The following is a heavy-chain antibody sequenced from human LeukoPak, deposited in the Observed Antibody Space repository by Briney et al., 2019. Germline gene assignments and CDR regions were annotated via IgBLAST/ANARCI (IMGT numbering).Heavy chain of an antibody. Sequence: GGSLRLSCAASGFTFDDYAMHWVRQAPGKGLEWVSGISWNSGSIGYADSVKGRFTISRDNAKNSLYLQMNSLRAEDTALYYCAKVGTGTTSDYYYMDVWGKGTTVTVSS. J-gene: IGHJ6*03. CDR3: AKVGTGTTSDYYYMDV. CDR1: GFTFDDYA. V-gene: IGHV3-9*01. CDR2: ISWNSGSI. D-gene: IGHD1-7*01.